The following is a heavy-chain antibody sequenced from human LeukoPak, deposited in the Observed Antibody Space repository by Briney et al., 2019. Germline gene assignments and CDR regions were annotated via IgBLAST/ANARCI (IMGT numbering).Heavy chain of an antibody. D-gene: IGHD3-10*01. CDR3: ASPTSLWFGEIHYAFDI. CDR1: GGSISSYY. Sequence: SETLSLTCTVSGGSISSYYWSWIRQPPGKGLEWIGYIYFSGSTNYNPSLKSRVTISVDTSKNQFSLKLTSVTAADTAVYYCASPTSLWFGEIHYAFDIWGQGTMVTVSS. J-gene: IGHJ3*02. V-gene: IGHV4-59*12. CDR2: IYFSGST.